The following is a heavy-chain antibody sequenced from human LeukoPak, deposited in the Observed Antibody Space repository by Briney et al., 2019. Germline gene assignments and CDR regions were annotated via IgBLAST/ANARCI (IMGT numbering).Heavy chain of an antibody. CDR2: IIPIFGTA. V-gene: IGHV1-69*13. CDR3: ARGVYSNYLFDY. D-gene: IGHD4-11*01. J-gene: IGHJ4*02. CDR1: GGTFSSYA. Sequence: GASVKVSCKASGGTFSSYAISWVRQAPGQGLEWMGGIIPIFGTANYAQKFQGRVTITADESTSTAYMELSSLRSEDTAVYYCARGVYSNYLFDYWGQGTLVTVSS.